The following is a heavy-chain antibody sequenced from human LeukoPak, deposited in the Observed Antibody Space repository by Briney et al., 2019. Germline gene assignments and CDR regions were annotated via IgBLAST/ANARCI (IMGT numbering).Heavy chain of an antibody. CDR3: ASSTIFGVVNGMDV. CDR2: IWYDGSNK. D-gene: IGHD3-3*01. V-gene: IGHV3-33*01. J-gene: IGHJ6*02. Sequence: GGSLRLSCAASGFTFSSYGMHWVRQAPGKGLEWVAVIWYDGSNKYYADSVKGRFTISRDNSKNTLYLQTNSLRAEDTAVYYCASSTIFGVVNGMDVWGQGTTVTVSS. CDR1: GFTFSSYG.